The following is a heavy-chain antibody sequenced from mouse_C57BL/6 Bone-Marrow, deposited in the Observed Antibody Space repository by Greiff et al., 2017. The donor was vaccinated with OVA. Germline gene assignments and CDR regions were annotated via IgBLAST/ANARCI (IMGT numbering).Heavy chain of an antibody. CDR2: ISNLAYSI. CDR3: ARHYDGYWYFDV. J-gene: IGHJ1*03. CDR1: GFTFSDYG. D-gene: IGHD2-3*01. Sequence: EVMLVESGGGLVQPGGSLKLSCAASGFTFSDYGMAWVRQAPRKGPEWVAFISNLAYSIYYADTVTGRFTISRENAKTTLCLEMSSLRSEDTAMYYCARHYDGYWYFDVWGTGTTVTVSS. V-gene: IGHV5-15*01.